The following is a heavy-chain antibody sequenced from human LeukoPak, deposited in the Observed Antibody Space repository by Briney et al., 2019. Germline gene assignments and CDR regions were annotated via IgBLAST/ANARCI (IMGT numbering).Heavy chain of an antibody. CDR2: IYYSGTT. Sequence: SETLSLTCTVSGGSISSSSYYWGWIRQPPGKGLEWIGSIYYSGTTYYNPSLKSRVTISVDTSKNQFSLKLSSVTAADTAVYYCARVRYSYGPPLDYWGQGTLVTVSS. J-gene: IGHJ4*02. CDR1: GGSISSSSYY. V-gene: IGHV4-39*07. CDR3: ARVRYSYGPPLDY. D-gene: IGHD5-18*01.